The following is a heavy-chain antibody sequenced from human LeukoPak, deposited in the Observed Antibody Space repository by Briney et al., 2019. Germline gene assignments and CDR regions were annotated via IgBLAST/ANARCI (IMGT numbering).Heavy chain of an antibody. Sequence: GGSLRLSCAASGFTFSSYGMHWVRQAPGKGLEWVAVMSFDGSHTYYADSVKGRFTISRDNSKNTLYLQMNSLRAEDTAVYYCAKDVNWNDVGLDYWGQGTLVTVSS. CDR3: AKDVNWNDVGLDY. CDR1: GFTFSSYG. V-gene: IGHV3-30*18. CDR2: MSFDGSHT. J-gene: IGHJ4*02. D-gene: IGHD1-1*01.